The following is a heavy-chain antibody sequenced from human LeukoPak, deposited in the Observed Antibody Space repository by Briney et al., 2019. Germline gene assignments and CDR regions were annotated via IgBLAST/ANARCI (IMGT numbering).Heavy chain of an antibody. CDR2: IRSKPYGGTT. CDR1: GLTFGDYA. CDR3: TRDIDADYVDY. D-gene: IGHD2-15*01. Sequence: GRSLRLSCTTSGLTFGDYAMSWVRQAPGKGLEWVGFIRSKPYGGTTEYAPSVKGRFTISRDDSKNIAYLQMNSLKTEDTAVYYCTRDIDADYVDYWGQGDLVTVSS. V-gene: IGHV3-49*04. J-gene: IGHJ4*02.